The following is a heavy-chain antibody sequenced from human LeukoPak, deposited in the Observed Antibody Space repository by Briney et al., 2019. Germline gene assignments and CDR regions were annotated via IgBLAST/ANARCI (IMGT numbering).Heavy chain of an antibody. CDR1: GGSISSGSYC. CDR2: IYTSGST. J-gene: IGHJ2*01. Sequence: PSQTLALTCTVSGGSISSGSYCWSWIRQPAGKGLEWIGRIYTSGSTNYNPSLKSRVTISVDTSKNQFSLKLSSVTAADTAVYYCARVGGYCSSTSCPPTWYFDLWGRGTLVTVSS. D-gene: IGHD2-2*01. CDR3: ARVGGYCSSTSCPPTWYFDL. V-gene: IGHV4-61*02.